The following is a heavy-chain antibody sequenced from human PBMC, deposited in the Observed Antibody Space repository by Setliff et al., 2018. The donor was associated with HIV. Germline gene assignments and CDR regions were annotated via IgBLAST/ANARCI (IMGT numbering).Heavy chain of an antibody. CDR2: IYYKRNT. CDR3: TRGGSNSWHFDS. CDR1: GDSINSGGYY. D-gene: IGHD6-13*01. Sequence: SETLSLTCSVSGDSINSGGYYWSWLRQHPGKGLEWIGYIYYKRNTYYNPSLKSRVSVSLDTSKNQFSLQLSSVTAADTAVYYCTRGGSNSWHFDSWGQGSLVTVSS. J-gene: IGHJ4*02. V-gene: IGHV4-31*03.